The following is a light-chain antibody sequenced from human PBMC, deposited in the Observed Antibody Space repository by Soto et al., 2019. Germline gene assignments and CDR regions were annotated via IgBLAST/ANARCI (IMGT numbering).Light chain of an antibody. V-gene: IGKV3-20*01. CDR2: DAS. CDR3: QQYGSTPLT. J-gene: IGKJ4*01. CDR1: QSVRSNY. Sequence: EIVLTQSPDTLSLSPGERATLSCRASQSVRSNYLAWYQQKPGQAPRFLIYDASSRATGLPDRFSGSGSGTDFTLTISRLEPEDFAVYYCQQYGSTPLTFGGGTKLEIK.